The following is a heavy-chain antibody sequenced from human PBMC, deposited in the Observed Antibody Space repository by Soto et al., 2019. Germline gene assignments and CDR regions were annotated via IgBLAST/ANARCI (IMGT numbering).Heavy chain of an antibody. CDR2: ISSSSSTI. Sequence: PGGSLRLSCAASGFTFSSYSMNWVRQAPGKGLEWVSYISSSSSTIYYADSVKGRFTISRDNAKNSLYLQMNSLRAEDTAVYYCASMVTYYYGSGYDYWGQGTLVTVSS. V-gene: IGHV3-48*01. CDR3: ASMVTYYYGSGYDY. CDR1: GFTFSSYS. J-gene: IGHJ4*02. D-gene: IGHD3-10*01.